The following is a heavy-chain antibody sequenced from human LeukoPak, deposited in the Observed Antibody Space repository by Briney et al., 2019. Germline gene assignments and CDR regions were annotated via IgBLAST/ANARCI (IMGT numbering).Heavy chain of an antibody. CDR2: IYTSGST. CDR1: GGSISSGSYY. V-gene: IGHV4-61*02. J-gene: IGHJ6*03. Sequence: SQTLSLTCTVSGGSISSGSYYGRWTRQPAGKGLEWFGRIYTSGSTTYNPSLKSRVTISVYTAKNPFALKQTSLPAAGPALYSCARDLSATEFYYYYYYMDVWGKGTTVTVSS. CDR3: ARDLSATEFYYYYYYMDV. D-gene: IGHD5-12*01.